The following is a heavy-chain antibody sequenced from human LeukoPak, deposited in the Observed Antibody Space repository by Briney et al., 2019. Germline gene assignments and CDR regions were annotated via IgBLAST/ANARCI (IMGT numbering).Heavy chain of an antibody. J-gene: IGHJ3*02. V-gene: IGHV3-23*01. D-gene: IGHD4-17*01. CDR3: AKDWKDYGDFHTFDI. Sequence: GGSLRLSCAASGFTFNKYAMNWVRQAQGKGLEWVSTISVSGGSTYYADSVKGRFTISRDNSKNILYLQMNSLRAEDTAVYYCAKDWKDYGDFHTFDIWGQGTVVTVSS. CDR2: ISVSGGST. CDR1: GFTFNKYA.